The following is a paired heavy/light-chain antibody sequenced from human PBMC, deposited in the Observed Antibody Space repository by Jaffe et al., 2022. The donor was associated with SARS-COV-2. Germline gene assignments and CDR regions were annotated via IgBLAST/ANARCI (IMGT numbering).Light chain of an antibody. Sequence: VMTQSPATLSASPGESATISCRASQSVSNNLAWYQHKPGQAPRLLIFGVSTRATGIPARFSGSGSGTEFTLTITSLQSEDFAVYYCHQSNGLPPWTFGQGTRVEIK. CDR2: GVS. CDR1: QSVSNN. V-gene: IGKV3-15*01. J-gene: IGKJ1*01. CDR3: HQSNGLPPWT.
Heavy chain of an antibody. CDR1: GFNFKTYA. J-gene: IGHJ4*02. CDR3: AKGISPFSWSGWSVYDS. Sequence: QVQLVESGGGVVQPGRSVRLSCVASGFNFKTYAIHWVRQAPGKGLAWVAVVLDDGVKKYYAESVNGRFIISRDNSKNTVYLQMNSLRGEDTAAYYCAKGISPFSWSGWSVYDSWGQGTLVTVSS. D-gene: IGHD6-19*01. CDR2: VLDDGVKK. V-gene: IGHV3-30*18.